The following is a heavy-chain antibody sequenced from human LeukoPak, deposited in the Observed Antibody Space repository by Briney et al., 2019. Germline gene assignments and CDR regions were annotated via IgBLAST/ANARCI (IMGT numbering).Heavy chain of an antibody. CDR3: ARGDAGVFSGYTE. CDR2: INPSSGST. CDR1: GYTFTNYY. D-gene: IGHD3-10*01. V-gene: IGHV1-46*01. J-gene: IGHJ4*02. Sequence: ASVKVSCMATGYTFTNYYIHWVRQAPGQGPEWMGVINPSSGSTTYAQKFQDRVTMTRDTSTSTVYMEVSSLRSEDTAMYYCARGDAGVFSGYTEWGQATLVTVSS.